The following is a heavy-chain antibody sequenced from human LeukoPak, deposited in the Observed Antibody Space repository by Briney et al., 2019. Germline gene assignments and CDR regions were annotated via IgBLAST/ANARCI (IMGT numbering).Heavy chain of an antibody. CDR2: TNHSGST. J-gene: IGHJ4*02. CDR3: ARGKMRSTVVGY. D-gene: IGHD4-17*01. CDR1: GGSFSGYY. V-gene: IGHV4-34*01. Sequence: SETLSLTCAVYGGSFSGYYWSWIRQPPGKGLEWIGETNHSGSTNYNPSLKSRVTISVDTSKNQFSLKLSSVTAADTAVYYCARGKMRSTVVGYWGQGTLVTVSS.